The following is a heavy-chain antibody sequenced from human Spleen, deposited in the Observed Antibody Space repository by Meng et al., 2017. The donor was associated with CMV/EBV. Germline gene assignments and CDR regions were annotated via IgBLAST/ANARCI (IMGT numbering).Heavy chain of an antibody. CDR1: GGSFSGYY. J-gene: IGHJ4*02. D-gene: IGHD4-23*01. CDR3: ASGGNSYYYFDY. CDR2: INHSGST. V-gene: IGHV4-34*01. Sequence: GSLRLSCAVYGGSFSGYYWSWIRQPPGKGLEWIGEINHSGSTNYNPSLKSRVTISVDTSKNQFSLKLSSVTAADTAVYYCASGGNSYYYFDYWGQGTLVTVSS.